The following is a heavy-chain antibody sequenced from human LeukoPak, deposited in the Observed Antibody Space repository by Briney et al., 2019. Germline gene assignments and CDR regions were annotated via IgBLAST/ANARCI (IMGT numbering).Heavy chain of an antibody. V-gene: IGHV4-39*07. CDR2: INHSGSS. D-gene: IGHD2-15*01. J-gene: IGHJ3*02. Sequence: PSETLSLTCTVSGGSLSSSSYYWGWIRQPPGKGLEWIGEINHSGSSNYNPSLKSRVTISVDTSKNQFSLKLSSVTAADTAVYYCASRTYCSGGSWCAFDIWGQGTMVTVSS. CDR1: GGSLSSSSYY. CDR3: ASRTYCSGGSWCAFDI.